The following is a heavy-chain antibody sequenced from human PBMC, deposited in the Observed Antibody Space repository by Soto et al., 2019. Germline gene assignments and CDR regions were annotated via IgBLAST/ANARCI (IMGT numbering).Heavy chain of an antibody. CDR2: ISAYNGNT. Sequence: GASVKVSWKASGYTFTRYGISWVRQAPGQGLEWMGWISAYNGNTNYAQKLQGRVTMTTDTSTSTAYMELRSLRSDDTAVYYCARDLLGYCSGGSCYSSYYYGMDVWGQGTTVTVSS. CDR1: GYTFTRYG. D-gene: IGHD2-15*01. V-gene: IGHV1-18*01. CDR3: ARDLLGYCSGGSCYSSYYYGMDV. J-gene: IGHJ6*02.